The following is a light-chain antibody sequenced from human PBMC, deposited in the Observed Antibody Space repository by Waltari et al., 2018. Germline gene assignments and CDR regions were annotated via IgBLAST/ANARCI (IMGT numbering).Light chain of an antibody. CDR3: QQYNDWTLT. V-gene: IGKV3-15*01. J-gene: IGKJ4*01. CDR2: GAS. CDR1: QIVSSN. Sequence: EIVMTQSPATLSVSPGERATLSCRASQIVSSNLAWYQQKPGQAPRLLIYGASTRATGLPARFSGSLSGTEFTLTISSLQSEDFAVYYCQQYNDWTLTFGGGTKVEIK.